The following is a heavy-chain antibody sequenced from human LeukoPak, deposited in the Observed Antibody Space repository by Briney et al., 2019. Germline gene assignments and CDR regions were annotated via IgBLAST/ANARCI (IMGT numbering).Heavy chain of an antibody. CDR2: MNPNSGNT. CDR3: ARGLWFGELQSWFDP. CDR1: GGTFSSYA. J-gene: IGHJ5*02. Sequence: ASVKVSCKASGGTFSSYAISWVRQAPGQGLEWMGWMNPNSGNTGYAQKFQGRVTMTRNTSISTAYMELSSLRSEDTAVYYCARGLWFGELQSWFDPWGQGTLVTVSS. V-gene: IGHV1-8*02. D-gene: IGHD3-10*01.